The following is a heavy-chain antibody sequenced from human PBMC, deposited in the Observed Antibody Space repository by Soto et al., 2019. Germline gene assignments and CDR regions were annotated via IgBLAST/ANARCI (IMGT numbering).Heavy chain of an antibody. Sequence: SETLSLTCAVYGGSFSGYYWSWIRQPPGKGLEWIGEINHSGSTNYNPSLKSRVTISVDTSKNQFSLRLSSVTAADTAVYYCAREGHSSSSYASGGRAPSGPSTPARKNNWFDPWGQGTLVTVSS. V-gene: IGHV4-34*01. D-gene: IGHD6-6*01. CDR3: AREGHSSSSYASGGRAPSGPSTPARKNNWFDP. CDR2: INHSGST. CDR1: GGSFSGYY. J-gene: IGHJ5*02.